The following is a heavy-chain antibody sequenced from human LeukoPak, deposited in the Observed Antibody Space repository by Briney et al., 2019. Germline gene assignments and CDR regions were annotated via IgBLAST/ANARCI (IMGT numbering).Heavy chain of an antibody. CDR2: VKSESDGGTA. J-gene: IGHJ4*02. CDR1: GFTFTNAW. V-gene: IGHV3-15*01. CDR3: ATGYGSGNACDY. Sequence: PGGSLRLSCAASGFTFTNAWMSWVRQAPGRGPEWVGLVKSESDGGTAVYAAPVKGRFTISRDDLKNTLYLQMNSLKTEDTAVYYCATGYGSGNACDYWGQGTLVTVSS. D-gene: IGHD3-10*01.